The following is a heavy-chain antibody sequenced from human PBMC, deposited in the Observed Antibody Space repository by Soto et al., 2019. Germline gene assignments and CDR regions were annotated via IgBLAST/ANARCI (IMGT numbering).Heavy chain of an antibody. J-gene: IGHJ4*02. CDR1: GFTFDDYA. V-gene: IGHV3-9*01. CDR3: AKEIDDGIAAASSDE. CDR2: ISWNSGSI. Sequence: PGGSLRLSCAASGFTFDDYAMHWVRQAPGRGLEWVSGISWNSGSIGYADSVKGRFTISRDNAKNSLYLQMNSLTAEDTALYYCAKEIDDGIAAASSDEWGQGTLVTVSS. D-gene: IGHD6-13*01.